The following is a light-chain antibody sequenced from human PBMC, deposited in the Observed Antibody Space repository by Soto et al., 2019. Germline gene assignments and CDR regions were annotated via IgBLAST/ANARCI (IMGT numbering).Light chain of an antibody. V-gene: IGLV1-44*01. CDR2: SNN. Sequence: QSVLTQPLSASGTPGQRVTISCSGSSSNIGSNTVNWYQQLPGTAPKLLIYSNNQRPSGVPDRFSGSKSGTSASLAISGLQSDDEADYYCAAWDDSLNGVVFGGGTKVTVL. CDR3: AAWDDSLNGVV. CDR1: SSNIGSNT. J-gene: IGLJ2*01.